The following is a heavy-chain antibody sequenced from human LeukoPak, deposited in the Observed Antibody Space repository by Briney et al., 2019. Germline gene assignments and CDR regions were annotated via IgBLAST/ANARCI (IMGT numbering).Heavy chain of an antibody. J-gene: IGHJ3*02. CDR3: AGAYYGSGSLDAFDI. CDR2: IYHSGST. D-gene: IGHD3-10*01. Sequence: PSETLSLTCTVSGGSISSSNWWSWVRQPPGKGLEWIGEIYHSGSTNYNPSLKSRVTISVDKSKNQFSLKLSSVTAADTAVYYCAGAYYGSGSLDAFDIWGQGTMVTVSS. CDR1: GGSISSSNW. V-gene: IGHV4-4*02.